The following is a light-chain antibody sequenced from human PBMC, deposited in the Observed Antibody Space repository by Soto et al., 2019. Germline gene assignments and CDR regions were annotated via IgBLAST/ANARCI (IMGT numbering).Light chain of an antibody. Sequence: QSALTQPASVSGSPGQSITISCSGTSSDIGTYDHVARFQQFPGKTPKLVIYSVSDRPSGVSYRFSGSKSGNTASLTISGLQADDEADYYCISYTVSRSYVFGTGTKVTVL. V-gene: IGLV2-14*01. J-gene: IGLJ1*01. CDR3: ISYTVSRSYV. CDR1: SSDIGTYDH. CDR2: SVS.